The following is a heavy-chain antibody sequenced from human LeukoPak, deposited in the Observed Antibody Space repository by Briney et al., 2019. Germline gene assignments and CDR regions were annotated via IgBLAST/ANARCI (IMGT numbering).Heavy chain of an antibody. J-gene: IGHJ4*02. CDR3: ARGPDYGGPL. CDR2: MNSDASST. CDR1: GFTFTNYW. V-gene: IGHV3-74*01. D-gene: IGHD4-23*01. Sequence: GGSLRLSCVTSGFTFTNYWMHWVRQAPGMGLVRVARMNSDASSTSYADSVKGRFTISRDNAKKTLYLQMNTLRAEDTAVYYCARGPDYGGPLRGQGTLVTVSP.